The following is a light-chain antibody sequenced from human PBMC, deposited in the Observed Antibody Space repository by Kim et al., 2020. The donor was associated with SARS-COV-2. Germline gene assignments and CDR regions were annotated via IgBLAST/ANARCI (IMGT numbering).Light chain of an antibody. CDR3: QAWDSSTHNYV. J-gene: IGLJ1*01. Sequence: PGKTASIHCSGYKLGDKYVSWYQQKPVRSPVVVIYQDNQRPSGIPERFSGSNSGNTATLTISGTQAMDEADFYCQAWDSSTHNYVFGPGTKVTVL. V-gene: IGLV3-1*01. CDR1: KLGDKY. CDR2: QDN.